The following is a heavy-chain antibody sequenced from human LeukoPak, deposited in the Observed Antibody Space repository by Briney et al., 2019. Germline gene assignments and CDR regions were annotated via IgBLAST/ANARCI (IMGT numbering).Heavy chain of an antibody. Sequence: PGRSLRLSCAASGFTFSSYAMHWVRQAPGKGLEWVAVISYDGSNKYYADSVKGRFTISRDNSKNTLYLQMNSLRAEDTAVYYCARPDTYDFWSGNYFDYWGQGTLVTVSS. CDR2: ISYDGSNK. V-gene: IGHV3-30-3*01. J-gene: IGHJ4*02. D-gene: IGHD3-3*01. CDR1: GFTFSSYA. CDR3: ARPDTYDFWSGNYFDY.